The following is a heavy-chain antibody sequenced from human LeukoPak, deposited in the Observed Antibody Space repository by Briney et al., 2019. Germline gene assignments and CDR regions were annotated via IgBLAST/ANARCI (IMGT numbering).Heavy chain of an antibody. CDR2: TYYRSKWST. D-gene: IGHD4-17*01. V-gene: IGHV6-1*01. Sequence: SQTLSLTCAISGDSFASNSAAWNWIRQSPSRGLEWLGRTYYRSKWSTDYAASVKSRITIDPDTSTNQFSLHLISVTPDDTAVYFCARASPHYGDYSFDYWGQGTLVTVSS. J-gene: IGHJ4*02. CDR1: GDSFASNSAA. CDR3: ARASPHYGDYSFDY.